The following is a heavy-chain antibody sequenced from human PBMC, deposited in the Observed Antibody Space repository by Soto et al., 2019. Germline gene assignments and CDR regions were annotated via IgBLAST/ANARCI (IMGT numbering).Heavy chain of an antibody. CDR2: IKQDGTEI. V-gene: IGHV3-7*01. Sequence: EVQLVESGGGLVQPGGSLRLSCAASGFTFSSYWMRWVRQAPGRGLEWMGNIKQDGTEIDYVDSVKGRFTISRDTARDPGFLQTESLRAYYTAVYDCATIFNRALETWGQGTMVTVSS. D-gene: IGHD2-15*01. CDR3: ATIFNRALET. J-gene: IGHJ3*01. CDR1: GFTFSSYW.